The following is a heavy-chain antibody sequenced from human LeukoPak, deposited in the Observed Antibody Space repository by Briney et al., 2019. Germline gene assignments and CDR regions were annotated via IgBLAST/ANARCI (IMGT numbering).Heavy chain of an antibody. CDR3: AELGITMIGGV. V-gene: IGHV3-48*01. J-gene: IGHJ6*04. D-gene: IGHD3-10*02. CDR2: ISSSGSTI. CDR1: GFTFSSYS. Sequence: PGGSLRLSCAASGFTFSSYSMNWVRQAPGKGPEWVSYISSSGSTIYYTDSVKGRFTTSRDNAKNSLYLQMNSLRAEDTAVYYCAELGITMIGGVWGKGTTVTISS.